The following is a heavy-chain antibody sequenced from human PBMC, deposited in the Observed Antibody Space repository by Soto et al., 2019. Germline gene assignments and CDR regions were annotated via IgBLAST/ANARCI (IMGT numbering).Heavy chain of an antibody. CDR3: ARVSGDCSSTSCAPAYYYYYMDV. J-gene: IGHJ6*03. Sequence: GASVKVSCKASGYTFTSYDINWVRQATGQGLEWMGWMNPNSGNTGYAQKFQGRVTMTRNTSISTAYMELSSLRSEDTAVYYCARVSGDCSSTSCAPAYYYYYMDVWAKGTTVTVSS. CDR2: MNPNSGNT. V-gene: IGHV1-8*01. CDR1: GYTFTSYD. D-gene: IGHD2-2*01.